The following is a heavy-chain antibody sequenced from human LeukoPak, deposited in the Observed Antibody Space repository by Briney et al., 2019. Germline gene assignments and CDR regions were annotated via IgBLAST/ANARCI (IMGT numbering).Heavy chain of an antibody. V-gene: IGHV3-7*01. J-gene: IGHJ1*01. CDR3: AAWGLHNY. CDR2: INSSGSAQ. CDR1: GFDFSAYW. D-gene: IGHD5-24*01. Sequence: GGSLRLSCSASGFDFSAYWMNWVREAPGKGPEWVANINSSGSAQLNVDSVEGRCIISRDNAKSSLYLQMNGLRVEDTAVYYCAAWGLHNYWGQGTLVTVSS.